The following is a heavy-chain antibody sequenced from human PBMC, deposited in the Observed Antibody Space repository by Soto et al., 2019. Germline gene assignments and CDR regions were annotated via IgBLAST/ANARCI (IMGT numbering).Heavy chain of an antibody. CDR3: AKVQWAYSSGWYVSLDY. V-gene: IGHV3-23*01. CDR2: ISGSGGST. D-gene: IGHD6-19*01. Sequence: GGSLRLSCAASGFTFSSYAMSWVRQAPGKGLEWVSAISGSGGSTYYADSVKGRFTISRDNSKNTLYLQMNSLRAEDTAVYYCAKVQWAYSSGWYVSLDYWGQGTLVTVSS. CDR1: GFTFSSYA. J-gene: IGHJ4*02.